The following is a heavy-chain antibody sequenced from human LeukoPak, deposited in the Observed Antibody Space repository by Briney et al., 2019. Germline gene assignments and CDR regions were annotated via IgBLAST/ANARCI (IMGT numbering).Heavy chain of an antibody. CDR1: GGSISSGGYS. D-gene: IGHD3-10*01. V-gene: IGHV4-30-2*01. J-gene: IGHJ2*01. CDR3: AIWFGELSRPRRYFDL. Sequence: SETLSLTCAVSGGSISSGGYSWSWIRQPPGKGLEWIGYIYHSGSTYYNPSLKSRVTISVDRSKNQFSLKLSSVTAADTAVYYCAIWFGELSRPRRYFDLWGCGTLVTVSS. CDR2: IYHSGST.